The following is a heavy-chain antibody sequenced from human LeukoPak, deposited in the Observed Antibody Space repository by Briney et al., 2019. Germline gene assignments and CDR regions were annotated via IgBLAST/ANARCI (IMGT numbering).Heavy chain of an antibody. CDR1: GYTFTGYY. D-gene: IGHD3-9*01. Sequence: ASVKVSCKASGYTFTGYYIHWVRQAPGQGLEWMGWINPKSGGTNYAQKFQGRVTMTRDTSISTAYMELSRLRSDDTAVYYCARVYYDILTGYQGIHYWGQGTLVTVSS. V-gene: IGHV1-2*02. J-gene: IGHJ4*02. CDR3: ARVYYDILTGYQGIHY. CDR2: INPKSGGT.